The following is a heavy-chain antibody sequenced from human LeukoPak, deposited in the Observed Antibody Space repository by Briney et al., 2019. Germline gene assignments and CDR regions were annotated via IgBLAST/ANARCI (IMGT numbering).Heavy chain of an antibody. Sequence: GGSLRLSCAASGFTFSSYAMSWVRQAPGKGLEWVANIKQDGSEKYYVDPVKGRFTISRDNAKNSLYLQMNSLRAEDTAVYYCAREINYDFWSGYSDYYYYGMDVWGQGTTVTVSS. CDR2: IKQDGSEK. CDR3: AREINYDFWSGYSDYYYYGMDV. J-gene: IGHJ6*02. CDR1: GFTFSSYA. D-gene: IGHD3-3*01. V-gene: IGHV3-7*01.